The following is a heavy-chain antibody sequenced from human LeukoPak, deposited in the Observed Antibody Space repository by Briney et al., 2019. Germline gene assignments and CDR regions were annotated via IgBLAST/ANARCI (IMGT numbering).Heavy chain of an antibody. Sequence: ASVKVSCKASGYTFTSYYMHWVRQAPGQGLEWMGIINPSGGSTSYAQKFQGRVTLNRDMSTSTVYMELSSLRSEDTAVYYCARDQRYDSSGYYGPDFDYWGQGTLVTVSS. CDR3: ARDQRYDSSGYYGPDFDY. CDR1: GYTFTSYY. CDR2: INPSGGST. J-gene: IGHJ4*02. V-gene: IGHV1-46*01. D-gene: IGHD3-22*01.